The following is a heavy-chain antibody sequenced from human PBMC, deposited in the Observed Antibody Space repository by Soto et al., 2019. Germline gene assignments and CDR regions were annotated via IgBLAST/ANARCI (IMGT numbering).Heavy chain of an antibody. Sequence: SGGSLRLSCVGSGFSFKDYCLTWIRQAPGKGPEWVSYISTGGSSIYYADSVKGRFTIARDNGKNSVYLQMSSLRAEDTATYYCARERGGLSGADVWGQGTTVTVSS. CDR1: GFSFKDYC. CDR2: ISTGGSSI. J-gene: IGHJ6*02. CDR3: ARERGGLSGADV. V-gene: IGHV3-11*04. D-gene: IGHD1-26*01.